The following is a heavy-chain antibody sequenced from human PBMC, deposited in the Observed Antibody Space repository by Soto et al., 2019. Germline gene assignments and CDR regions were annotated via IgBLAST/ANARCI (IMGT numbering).Heavy chain of an antibody. J-gene: IGHJ4*02. D-gene: IGHD6-13*01. CDR3: ARGEIAAAQPYYFDF. V-gene: IGHV3-7*01. Sequence: GGSLRLSCAASGFSFSSYWMSWVRQAPGKGLAWVANIKKDGSEKYYVDSVKGRFTISRDNAKDSLYLQMHSLRAEDSGIYYCARGEIAAAQPYYFDFWGQGGLVTVSS. CDR2: IKKDGSEK. CDR1: GFSFSSYW.